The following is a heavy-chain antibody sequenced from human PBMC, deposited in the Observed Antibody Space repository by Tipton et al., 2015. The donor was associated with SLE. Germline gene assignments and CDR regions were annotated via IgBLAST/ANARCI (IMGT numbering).Heavy chain of an antibody. V-gene: IGHV3-74*01. CDR2: INTDGSHT. D-gene: IGHD3-10*01. Sequence: SLRLSCAASGFTFSTYWMHWVRQAPGKGLVWVSRINTDGSHTAYADSVKGRFTISRDNSKNTVWMQMNSLRTEDTALYYCAQGGGGSGSYGSAWGQGTLVTVSS. J-gene: IGHJ5*02. CDR3: AQGGGGSGSYGSA. CDR1: GFTFSTYW.